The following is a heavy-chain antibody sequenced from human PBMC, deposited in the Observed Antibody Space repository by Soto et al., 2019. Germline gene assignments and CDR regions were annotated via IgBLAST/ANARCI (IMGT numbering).Heavy chain of an antibody. J-gene: IGHJ6*04. CDR1: GYSFTSYW. Sequence: GDSLKISCKGSGYSFTSYWISWLLQMPGKGLKWMGRIDPSDSYTNYSPSFQGHVTISADKSTSTAYLQWSSLTASDTAMYYCARPNGREYVGSSGYGYGIEFWGTGSTGTVFS. D-gene: IGHD3-22*01. V-gene: IGHV5-10-1*01. CDR3: ARPNGREYVGSSGYGYGIEF. CDR2: IDPSDSYT.